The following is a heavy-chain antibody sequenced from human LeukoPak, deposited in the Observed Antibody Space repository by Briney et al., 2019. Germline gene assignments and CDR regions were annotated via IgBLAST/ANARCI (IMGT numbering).Heavy chain of an antibody. Sequence: SETLSLTCTDSGGSISSSSYYMGWIRQPPGKGLEWIGSIYYSGSTYYNPSLKSRVTISVDTSKNQFSLKLSSVTAADTAVYYCARGGLIRGSLNSLIAFDLWGQGIMVTLSS. D-gene: IGHD3-10*01. V-gene: IGHV4-39*07. CDR1: GGSISSSSYY. J-gene: IGHJ3*01. CDR3: ARGGLIRGSLNSLIAFDL. CDR2: IYYSGST.